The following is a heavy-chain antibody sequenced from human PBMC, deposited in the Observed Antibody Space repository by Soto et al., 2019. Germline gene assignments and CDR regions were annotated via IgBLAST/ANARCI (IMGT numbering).Heavy chain of an antibody. J-gene: IGHJ6*02. CDR1: GYTFTSYG. Sequence: VQLVQSGAEVKQPGASVKVSCKASGYTFTSYGISWVRQAPGQGLEWMGWISAYNGNTNYAQKLQGRVTMTTDTSTSTAYMELRSLRSDDTAVYYCARESEQLDRAVLYYGMDVWGQGTTVTVSS. CDR2: ISAYNGNT. D-gene: IGHD1-1*01. CDR3: ARESEQLDRAVLYYGMDV. V-gene: IGHV1-18*01.